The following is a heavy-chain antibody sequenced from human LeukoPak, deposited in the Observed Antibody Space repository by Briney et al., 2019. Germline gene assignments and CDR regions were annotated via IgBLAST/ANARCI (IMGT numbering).Heavy chain of an antibody. V-gene: IGHV3-7*01. CDR3: ARDLAVAGDAFDI. CDR1: GFTFSSYW. CDR2: IKQDGSEK. Sequence: GGSLRLSCAASGFTFSSYWMSWVRQAPGKGLEWVANIKQDGSEKYYVDSVKGRFTISRDNAKNSLYLQMNSLRAEDTAVYYCARDLAVAGDAFDIWGQGTMVTVSS. D-gene: IGHD6-19*01. J-gene: IGHJ3*02.